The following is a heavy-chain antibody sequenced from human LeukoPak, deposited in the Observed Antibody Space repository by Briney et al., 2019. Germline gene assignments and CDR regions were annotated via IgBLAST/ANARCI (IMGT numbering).Heavy chain of an antibody. CDR2: IIPIFGTA. D-gene: IGHD2-2*01. J-gene: IGHJ5*02. CDR1: GGTFSSYA. Sequence: SVKVSCKASGGTFSSYAISWVRQAPGQGLEWMGGIIPIFGTANYAQKFQGRVTITADESTSTAYMELSSLRSEDTAVYYCARDPDIVVVPAAQRFDPWGQGTPVTVSS. V-gene: IGHV1-69*13. CDR3: ARDPDIVVVPAAQRFDP.